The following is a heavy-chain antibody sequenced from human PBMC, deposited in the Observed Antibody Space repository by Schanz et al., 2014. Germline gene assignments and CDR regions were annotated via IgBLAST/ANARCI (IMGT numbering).Heavy chain of an antibody. Sequence: EVQLVESGGGLVKPGGSLRLSCVASGFPFSTYSIHWVRQAPGKGLEWVSYIRSDNNYIYYADSVKGRFTISRDNAKNSVFLQMNGLRDEDTAVYYCATETYSSSWCFDYWGQGTLVTVSS. CDR3: ATETYSSSWCFDY. D-gene: IGHD6-13*01. CDR2: IRSDNNYI. J-gene: IGHJ4*02. V-gene: IGHV3-21*01. CDR1: GFPFSTYS.